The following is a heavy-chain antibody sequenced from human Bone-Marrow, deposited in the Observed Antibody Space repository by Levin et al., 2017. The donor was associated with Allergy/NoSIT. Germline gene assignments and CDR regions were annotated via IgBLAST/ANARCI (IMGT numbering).Heavy chain of an antibody. CDR1: GFTFSSYA. CDR2: ISYDGSNK. V-gene: IGHV3-30-3*01. CDR3: ATCSYSSGWYNWLDY. Sequence: GGSLRLSCAASGFTFSSYAMHWVRQAPGKGLEWVAVISYDGSNKYYADSVKGRFTISRDNSKNTLYLQMNSLRAEDTAVYYCATCSYSSGWYNWLDYWGQGTLVTVSS. D-gene: IGHD6-19*01. J-gene: IGHJ4*02.